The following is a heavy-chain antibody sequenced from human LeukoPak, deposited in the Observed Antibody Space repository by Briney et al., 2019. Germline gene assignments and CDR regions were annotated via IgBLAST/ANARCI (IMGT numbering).Heavy chain of an antibody. CDR1: GGSISSSNYY. V-gene: IGHV4-39*07. Sequence: SETLSLTCSVSGGSISSSNYYWGWIRQPPGKGLEWIGSISYSGSTHYNPSLTSRVTILVDTSENQFSLKLSSVTAADTAVYYCARGRKMIVVVITLTTYNWFDPWGQGTLVTVSS. D-gene: IGHD3-22*01. CDR3: ARGRKMIVVVITLTTYNWFDP. CDR2: ISYSGST. J-gene: IGHJ5*02.